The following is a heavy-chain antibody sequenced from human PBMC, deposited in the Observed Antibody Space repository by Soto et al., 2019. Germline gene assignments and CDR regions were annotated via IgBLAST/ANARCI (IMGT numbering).Heavy chain of an antibody. J-gene: IGHJ4*02. CDR3: ARGGSGWYEDLFYFDY. CDR2: IYSGGST. Sequence: EVQLVESGGGLVQPGGSLRLSCAASGFTDSGNYMSWVRQAPGKGLEWVSVIYSGGSTYYADSVKGRFTISRDNSKNTLYLQMNSLRAEDTAVYYCARGGSGWYEDLFYFDYWGQGTLVTVSS. D-gene: IGHD6-19*01. V-gene: IGHV3-66*01. CDR1: GFTDSGNY.